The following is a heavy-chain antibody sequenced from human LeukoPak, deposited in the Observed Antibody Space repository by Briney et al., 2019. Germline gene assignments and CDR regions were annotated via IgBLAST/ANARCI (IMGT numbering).Heavy chain of an antibody. CDR2: VSYAESNK. CDR3: AKDLIPYSGSYSAFDI. V-gene: IGHV3-30-3*01. CDR1: GFTFSSYA. J-gene: IGHJ3*02. D-gene: IGHD1-26*01. Sequence: GGSLRLSCAASGFTFSSYAMHWVRQTPGKGLEWVATVSYAESNKYYADSVKGRFTTSRDNSKNTLYLQMNSLRAEDTAAYYCAKDLIPYSGSYSAFDIWGQGTMVTVSS.